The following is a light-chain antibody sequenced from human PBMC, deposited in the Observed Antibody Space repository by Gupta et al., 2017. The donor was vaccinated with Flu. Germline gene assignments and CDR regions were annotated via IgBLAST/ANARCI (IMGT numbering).Light chain of an antibody. CDR1: NIGGRT. Sequence: SCVLTHPSSVSVASGQTATVACGGNNIGGRTVHWYQQKPGQAPILVVYGDSGRPSGIPERFSGSNSGNPATLTISRVEAGDEAVYYCQVWDAKSDHPVFGGGTKLTAL. J-gene: IGLJ3*02. CDR2: GDS. CDR3: QVWDAKSDHPV. V-gene: IGLV3-21*02.